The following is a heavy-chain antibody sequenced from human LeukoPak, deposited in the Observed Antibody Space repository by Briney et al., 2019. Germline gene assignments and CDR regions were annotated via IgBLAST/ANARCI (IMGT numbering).Heavy chain of an antibody. CDR2: INPNSGGT. J-gene: IGHJ4*02. CDR3: GRAWGNHYFDY. V-gene: IGHV1-2*06. CDR1: GYTFTGYY. Sequence: ASVKVSCKASGYTFTGYYMHWARQAPGQGLEWMGRINPNSGGTNYAQKFQGRVTMTRDTSISIAYMELSRLRSDDTAVYYCGRAWGNHYFDYWGQGTLVTVSS. D-gene: IGHD7-27*01.